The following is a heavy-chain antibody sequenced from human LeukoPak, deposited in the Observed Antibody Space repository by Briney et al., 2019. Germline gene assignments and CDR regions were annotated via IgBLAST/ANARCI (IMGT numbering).Heavy chain of an antibody. CDR2: ISGYNGNT. D-gene: IGHD3-3*01. J-gene: IGHJ3*02. Sequence: GASVKVSCKASGYTFTSYDINWVRQAPGQGLEWMGWISGYNGNTKYAQKLQGRVTMTTDTSTSTAYMELRSLRSDDTAVYYCARHHILIRVVTSSPPHDAFDIWGQGTMVTVSS. V-gene: IGHV1-18*01. CDR1: GYTFTSYD. CDR3: ARHHILIRVVTSSPPHDAFDI.